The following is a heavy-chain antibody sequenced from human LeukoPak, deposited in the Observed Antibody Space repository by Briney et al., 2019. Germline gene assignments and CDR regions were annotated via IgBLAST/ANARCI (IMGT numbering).Heavy chain of an antibody. CDR2: IYYSGSA. CDR1: GGSISSSSYY. V-gene: IGHV4-39*01. D-gene: IGHD3-3*01. Sequence: PSETLSLTCTVSGGSISSSSYYWGWIRQPPGKGLEWIGSIYYSGSAYYNPSLKSRVTISVDTSKNQFSLKLSSVTAADTAVYYCARFSFFLEWLLIDYWGQGTLVAVSS. CDR3: ARFSFFLEWLLIDY. J-gene: IGHJ4*02.